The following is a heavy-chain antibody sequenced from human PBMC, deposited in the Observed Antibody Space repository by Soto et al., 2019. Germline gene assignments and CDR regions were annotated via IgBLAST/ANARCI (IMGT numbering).Heavy chain of an antibody. CDR2: IYYSGST. D-gene: IGHD3-10*01. J-gene: IGHJ6*02. Sequence: QVQLQESGPGLVKPSQTLSLTCTVSGGSISSGDYYWSWIRQPPGKGLEWIGYIYYSGSTYYNPYLKSRVTISVDTSKNPFSLKLSYVTAADTAVYYCARITMVRGVINYGMDVWGQGTTVTVSS. CDR1: GGSISSGDYY. V-gene: IGHV4-30-4*01. CDR3: ARITMVRGVINYGMDV.